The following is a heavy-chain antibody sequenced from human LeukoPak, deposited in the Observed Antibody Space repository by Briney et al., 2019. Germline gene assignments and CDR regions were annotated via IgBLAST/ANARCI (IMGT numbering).Heavy chain of an antibody. CDR3: AREVGMGGYSTNASGGIDGMDV. Sequence: GASVKVSCKASGYTFTSYYMRWVRQAPGQGLEWMGIINPSGGSTSYAQKFQGRVTMTRDTSTSTVYMELSSLRSEDTAVYCCAREVGMGGYSTNASGGIDGMDVWGQGTTVTVSS. CDR1: GYTFTSYY. CDR2: INPSGGST. V-gene: IGHV1-46*01. J-gene: IGHJ6*02. D-gene: IGHD5-18*01.